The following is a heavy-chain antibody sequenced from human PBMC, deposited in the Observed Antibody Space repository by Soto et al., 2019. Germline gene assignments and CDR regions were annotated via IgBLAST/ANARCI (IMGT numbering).Heavy chain of an antibody. CDR3: ARVAYYYDSSGYYSPAFDI. CDR1: GYTFTSYG. CDR2: ISAYNGNT. J-gene: IGHJ3*02. V-gene: IGHV1-18*04. Sequence: GASVKVSCKASGYTFTSYGISWVRQAPGQGLEWMGWISAYNGNTNYAQKLQGRVTMTTDTSTSTAYMELGILRSDDTAVYYCARVAYYYDSSGYYSPAFDIWGQGTMVTVSS. D-gene: IGHD3-22*01.